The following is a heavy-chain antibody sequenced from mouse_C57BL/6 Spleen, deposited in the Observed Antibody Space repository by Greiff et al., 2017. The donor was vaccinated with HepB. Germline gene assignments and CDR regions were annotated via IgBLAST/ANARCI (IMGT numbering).Heavy chain of an antibody. CDR3: ARAYYDYDGGFYYFDY. D-gene: IGHD2-4*01. V-gene: IGHV5-4*03. CDR1: GFTFSSYA. Sequence: EVMLVESGGGLVKPGGSLKLSCAASGFTFSSYAMSWVRQTPEKRLEWVATISDGGSYTYYPDNVKGRFTISRDNAKNNLYLQMSHLKSEDTAMYYCARAYYDYDGGFYYFDYWGQGTTLTVSS. J-gene: IGHJ2*01. CDR2: ISDGGSYT.